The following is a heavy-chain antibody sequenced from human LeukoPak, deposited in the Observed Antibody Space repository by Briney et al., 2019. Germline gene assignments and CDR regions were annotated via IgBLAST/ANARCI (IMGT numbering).Heavy chain of an antibody. J-gene: IGHJ4*02. Sequence: SSETLSRTCAVYGGSFSGYYWSWIRQPPGKGLEWIGEINHSGSTNYNPSLKSRVTISVDTSKNQFSLKLSSVTAADTAVYYCARVPAVAGRRGHFDYWGQGTLVTVSS. V-gene: IGHV4-34*01. CDR3: ARVPAVAGRRGHFDY. CDR1: GGSFSGYY. CDR2: INHSGST. D-gene: IGHD6-19*01.